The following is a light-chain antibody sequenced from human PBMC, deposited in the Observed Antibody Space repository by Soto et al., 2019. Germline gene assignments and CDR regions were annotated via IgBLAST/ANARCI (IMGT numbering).Light chain of an antibody. CDR2: EVN. CDR1: SSDVGGYNY. J-gene: IGLJ2*01. Sequence: QSALTQPASVSGSLGQSITISCTGTSSDVGGYNYVSWYQQHPGKAPKLMLYEVNSRPSGVSSRFSGSKSGNTASLTISGLQAEDEADYYCTSFASSNTPVVFGGGTSSPS. V-gene: IGLV2-14*01. CDR3: TSFASSNTPVV.